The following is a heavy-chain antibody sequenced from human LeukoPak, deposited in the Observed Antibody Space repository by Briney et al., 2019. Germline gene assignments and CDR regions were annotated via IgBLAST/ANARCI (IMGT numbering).Heavy chain of an antibody. CDR2: VYYRGTT. J-gene: IGHJ3*02. CDR1: DDSMNNYY. Sequence: PSETLSLTCSVSDDSMNNYYWSWLRQSPGKGLEWIGNVYYRGTTNYNPSLKNRVTIAVDTSKKQVSLKVTAMTAADTAVYYCARDASRGDDAFDIWGQGTMVTVSS. CDR3: ARDASRGDDAFDI. V-gene: IGHV4-59*13.